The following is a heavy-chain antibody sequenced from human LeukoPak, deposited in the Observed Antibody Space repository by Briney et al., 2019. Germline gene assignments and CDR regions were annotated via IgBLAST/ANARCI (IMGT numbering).Heavy chain of an antibody. CDR2: IGPSSIPK. J-gene: IGHJ4*02. Sequence: GGTLRLSCAVSGFPFSFYELNWVRQAPGKGREWVSNIGPSSIPKYYADSVKGRFSISRDNARNSLYLQMNSLRVEDTAVYYCALLAVASDFDYWGQGALVTVSS. CDR3: ALLAVASDFDY. V-gene: IGHV3-48*03. CDR1: GFPFSFYE. D-gene: IGHD6-19*01.